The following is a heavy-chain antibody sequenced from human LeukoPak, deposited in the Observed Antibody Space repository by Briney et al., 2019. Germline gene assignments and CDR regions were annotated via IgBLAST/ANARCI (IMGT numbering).Heavy chain of an antibody. CDR1: VFTFSIYA. CDR2: ISSNGGST. Sequence: GGTLRLSRAASVFTFSIYAMHWVRQAPGKGLEYVLAISSNGGSTYYADTVKGRFTISRDNAKNTLYLQMNSLRAEDTAVYYCASGWNTVVVAIDFWGQGSQVTVSS. V-gene: IGHV3-64*04. CDR3: ASGWNTVVVAIDF. D-gene: IGHD2-15*01. J-gene: IGHJ4*02.